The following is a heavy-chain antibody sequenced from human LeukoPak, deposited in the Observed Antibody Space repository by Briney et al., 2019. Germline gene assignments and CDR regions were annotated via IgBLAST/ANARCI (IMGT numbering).Heavy chain of an antibody. V-gene: IGHV1-69*13. D-gene: IGHD6-13*01. CDR3: AGSSSWYEGWFDP. Sequence: SVKVSCKASGGTFSSYAISWVRQAPGQGLEWMGGIIPIFGTANYAQKFQGRVTITADESTSTAYMELSSLRSEDTAVYYCAGSSSWYEGWFDPWGQGTLVTVSS. CDR1: GGTFSSYA. CDR2: IIPIFGTA. J-gene: IGHJ5*02.